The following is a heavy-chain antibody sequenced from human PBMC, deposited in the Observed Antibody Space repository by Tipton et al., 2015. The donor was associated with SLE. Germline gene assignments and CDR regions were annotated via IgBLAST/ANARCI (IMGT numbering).Heavy chain of an antibody. J-gene: IGHJ4*02. Sequence: TLSLTCTVSGGSISSGGYYWSWIRQLPGKGLEWIGYIYYSGSTYYNPSLKSRVIISVDTSKKQFSLKLSSVTAADTAVYYCAGSGEHYFDYWGQGTLVTVSS. CDR2: IYYSGST. V-gene: IGHV4-31*03. CDR1: GGSISSGGYY. CDR3: AGSGEHYFDY. D-gene: IGHD3-3*01.